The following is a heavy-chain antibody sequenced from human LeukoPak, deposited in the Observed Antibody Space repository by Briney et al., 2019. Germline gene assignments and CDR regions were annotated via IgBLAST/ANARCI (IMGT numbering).Heavy chain of an antibody. CDR3: TTRGRYGSGKGRPDPHGYYYYYMDV. D-gene: IGHD3-10*01. J-gene: IGHJ6*03. CDR2: IKSKTDGGTT. V-gene: IGHV3-15*01. Sequence: PGGSLRLSCAASGFTFSNAWMSWVRQAPGKGLEWVGRIKSKTDGGTTDYAATVKGRFTISRDDSKNTLYPQMNSLKTEDTAVYYCTTRGRYGSGKGRPDPHGYYYYYMDVWGKGTTVTISS. CDR1: GFTFSNAW.